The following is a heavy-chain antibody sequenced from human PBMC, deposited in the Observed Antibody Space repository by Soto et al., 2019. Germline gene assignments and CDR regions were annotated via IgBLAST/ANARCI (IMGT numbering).Heavy chain of an antibody. CDR3: ARVIGSGSYYPSPFDY. Sequence: PGGSLRFSXAASGFTFSSYAMHWVRQAPGKGLEWVAVISYDGSNKYYADSVKGRFTISRDNSKNTLYLQMNSLRAEDTAVYYCARVIGSGSYYPSPFDYWGQGTLVTVSS. V-gene: IGHV3-30-3*01. D-gene: IGHD3-10*01. CDR2: ISYDGSNK. CDR1: GFTFSSYA. J-gene: IGHJ4*02.